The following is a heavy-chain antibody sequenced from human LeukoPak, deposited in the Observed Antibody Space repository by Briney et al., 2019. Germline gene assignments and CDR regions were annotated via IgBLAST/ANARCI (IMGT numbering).Heavy chain of an antibody. CDR1: GGSISSYY. J-gene: IGHJ3*02. V-gene: IGHV4-59*01. CDR2: TYYSGST. Sequence: SETLSLTCTVSGGSISSYYWSWIRQPPGKGLEWIGYTYYSGSTNYNPSLKSRVTISVDTSKNQFSLKLSSVTAADTAVYYCAVNDFWSGYDAFDIWGQGTMVTVSS. CDR3: AVNDFWSGYDAFDI. D-gene: IGHD3-3*01.